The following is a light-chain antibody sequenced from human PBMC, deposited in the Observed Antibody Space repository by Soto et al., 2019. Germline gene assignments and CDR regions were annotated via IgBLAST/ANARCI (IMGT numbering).Light chain of an antibody. CDR2: EVS. CDR3: CSYAGSSTWV. Sequence: QSALTQPASVSGSPGQSITVSCTGTSSDVGSSNLVSWYQQHPGKAPKLMIYEVSKRPSGVSNRISGSKSGNTASLTISGLQAEDEADYYCCSYAGSSTWVFGGGTKLTVL. CDR1: SSDVGSSNL. V-gene: IGLV2-23*02. J-gene: IGLJ3*02.